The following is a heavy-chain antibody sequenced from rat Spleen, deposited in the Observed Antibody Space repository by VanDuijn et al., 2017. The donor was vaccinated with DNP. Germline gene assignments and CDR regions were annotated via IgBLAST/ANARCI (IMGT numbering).Heavy chain of an antibody. J-gene: IGHJ2*01. CDR3: ASHTYYGYNFFVY. Sequence: EVRLVESGGGLVQPGRSLKLSCAASGFTFSNYGMAWVRQAPTKGLEWVASIGTDGTNTDFRDSVKGRFTMSRDNAKSTLYLQMNSLRSEDTATYYCASHTYYGYNFFVYWGQGVMVTVSS. CDR1: GFTFSNYG. D-gene: IGHD1-9*01. V-gene: IGHV5S13*01. CDR2: IGTDGTNT.